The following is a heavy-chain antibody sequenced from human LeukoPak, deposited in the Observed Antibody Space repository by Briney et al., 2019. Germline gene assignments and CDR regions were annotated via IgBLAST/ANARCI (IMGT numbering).Heavy chain of an antibody. V-gene: IGHV3-48*01. Sequence: PVGSLRLSRAASRLTFSNYNMNWVGQSPGKGRECVAYIGAARSTIYSADSVKGRFTIPKDSAKNSPYLQMNSLRAEDTVLYYCAVLRTEYYYMDVGGEGTTVTVSS. CDR3: AVLRTEYYYMDV. J-gene: IGHJ6*03. CDR1: RLTFSNYN. CDR2: IGAARSTI. D-gene: IGHD2-15*01.